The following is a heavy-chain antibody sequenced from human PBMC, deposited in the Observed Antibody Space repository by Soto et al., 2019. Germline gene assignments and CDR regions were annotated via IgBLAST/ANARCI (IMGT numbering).Heavy chain of an antibody. CDR3: ARIAPRITMVRGVIPY. D-gene: IGHD3-10*01. V-gene: IGHV3-11*01. Sequence: GGSLRHSCADSEFTVRDYYMSWNRKAPGKGLEWVSYISSSGSTIYYADSVKGRFTISRDNAKNSLYLQMNSLRAEDTAVYYCARIAPRITMVRGVIPYWGQGTLVTVSS. CDR1: EFTVRDYY. J-gene: IGHJ4*02. CDR2: ISSSGSTI.